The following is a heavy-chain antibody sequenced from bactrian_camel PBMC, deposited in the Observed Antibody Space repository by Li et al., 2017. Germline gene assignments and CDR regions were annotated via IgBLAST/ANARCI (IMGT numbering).Heavy chain of an antibody. D-gene: IGHD7*01. V-gene: IGHV3S63*01. CDR3: AAPSRRVLCDSGSWPLDIGYDY. CDR1: GATQDIGC. Sequence: QLVESGGESVQAGGSLRLSCVASGATQDIGCMGWFRQVPGLERGGVARIATGSGNTYYADSVKGRFTISQDNAENTLYMQIHNLKPEDTAMYYCAAPSRRVLCDSGSWPLDIGYDYWGEGTQVTVS. J-gene: IGHJ4*01. CDR2: IATGSGNT.